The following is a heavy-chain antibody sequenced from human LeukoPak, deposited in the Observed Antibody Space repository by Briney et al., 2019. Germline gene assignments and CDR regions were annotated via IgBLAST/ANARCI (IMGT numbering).Heavy chain of an antibody. CDR3: ARHQGPGYDSSGYYSSFDY. CDR1: GYTFTNYW. CDR2: IYPGDSDT. J-gene: IGHJ4*02. D-gene: IGHD3-22*01. V-gene: IGHV5-51*01. Sequence: GESLKISCKGSGYTFTNYWIGWVRQMPGKGLEWMGIIYPGDSDTRYSPSFQGQVTVSADKSISTAYLQWSSLKASDTAMYYCARHQGPGYDSSGYYSSFDYWGQGTLVTVSS.